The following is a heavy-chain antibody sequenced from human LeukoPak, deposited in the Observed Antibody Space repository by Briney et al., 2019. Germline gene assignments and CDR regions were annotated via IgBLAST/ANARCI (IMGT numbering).Heavy chain of an antibody. CDR2: TNWDGGRT. CDR1: GFTFDDYA. Sequence: GGSLRLSCAASGFTFDDYAMSWVRQTPGKGLEWVSGTNWDGGRTGYADSVKGRFTISRDNSKNTLYLQMNSLRVEDTALYYCAKNTAKPLFDYWGQGTLVTVSS. CDR3: AKNTAKPLFDY. J-gene: IGHJ4*02. D-gene: IGHD5-18*01. V-gene: IGHV3-20*04.